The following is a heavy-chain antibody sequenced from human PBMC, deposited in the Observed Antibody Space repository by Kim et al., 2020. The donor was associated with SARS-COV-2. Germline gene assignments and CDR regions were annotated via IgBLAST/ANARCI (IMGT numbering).Heavy chain of an antibody. J-gene: IGHJ4*02. CDR1: GFTFSSYA. CDR3: AKEAHPAIGEWLLLLLDY. CDR2: ISGSGGST. V-gene: IGHV3-23*01. D-gene: IGHD3-22*01. Sequence: GGSLRLSCAASGFTFSSYAMSWVRQAPGKGLEWVSAISGSGGSTYYADSVKGRFTISRDNSKNTLYLQMNSLRAEDTAVYYCAKEAHPAIGEWLLLLLDYWGQGTLVTVSS.